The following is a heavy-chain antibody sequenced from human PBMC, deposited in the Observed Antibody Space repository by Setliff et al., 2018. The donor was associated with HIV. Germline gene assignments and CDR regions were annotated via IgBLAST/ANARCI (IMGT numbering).Heavy chain of an antibody. Sequence: SETLSLTCTVSGDSISSYYWSWIRQPPGKGLEWIGYIYTSGITDYNPSLKSRVTISGDTSKNQFSLKLSSVTAADTAVYYCARDATSEGYMDVWGKGTTVT. V-gene: IGHV4-4*08. CDR3: ARDATSEGYMDV. CDR1: GDSISSYY. CDR2: IYTSGIT. J-gene: IGHJ6*03.